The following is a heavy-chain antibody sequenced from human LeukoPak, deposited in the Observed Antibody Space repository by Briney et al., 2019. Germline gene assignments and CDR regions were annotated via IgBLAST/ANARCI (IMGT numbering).Heavy chain of an antibody. V-gene: IGHV1-2*02. CDR3: ARVQYQLLFEGNWFDP. J-gene: IGHJ5*02. CDR2: INPNSGDT. D-gene: IGHD2-2*01. CDR1: EYTFTGYY. Sequence: ASVKVSCKASEYTFTGYYIHWVRQAPGQGLEWMGWINPNSGDTHYAQKFQGRVTMTRDTSISTANMDLNSLISDDTAVYYCARVQYQLLFEGNWFDPWGQGTLVTVSS.